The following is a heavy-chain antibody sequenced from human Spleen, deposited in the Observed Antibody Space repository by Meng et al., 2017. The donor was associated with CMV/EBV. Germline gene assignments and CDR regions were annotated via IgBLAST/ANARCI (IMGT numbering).Heavy chain of an antibody. CDR1: GYTFTDYY. J-gene: IGHJ3*01. V-gene: IGHV1-2*02. CDR3: ARERGLGFRGTNDAFDF. D-gene: IGHD1-14*01. Sequence: ASVKVSCKASGYTFTDYYMHWVRQAPGQGLEWMGWINPNTGGTNSAQKFQGRVSMTGDTPIGTAYMELSSLDSDDTALYFCARERGLGFRGTNDAFDFWGQGTMVTVSS. CDR2: INPNTGGT.